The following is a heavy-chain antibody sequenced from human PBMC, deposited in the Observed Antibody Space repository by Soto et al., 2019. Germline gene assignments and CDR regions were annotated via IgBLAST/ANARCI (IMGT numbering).Heavy chain of an antibody. CDR2: ISISIIYI. V-gene: IGHV3-21*01. J-gene: IGHJ6*03. CDR3: AIVFCSGGSCAKYYYYYYMDV. CDR1: GFTFSSYS. D-gene: IGHD2-15*01. Sequence: GGSLRLSCAASGFTFSSYSMNWVRQAPGKGLEWVSSISISIIYIYYADSVKGRFTISRDNAKNSLYLQMNSLRAEDTAVYYFAIVFCSGGSCAKYYYYYYMDVWGKGTTVTVSS.